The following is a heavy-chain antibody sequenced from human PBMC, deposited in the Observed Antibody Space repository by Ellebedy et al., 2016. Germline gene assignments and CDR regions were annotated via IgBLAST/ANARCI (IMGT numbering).Heavy chain of an antibody. CDR2: IYYSGST. CDR1: GGSISSGGYY. CDR3: SSLLVPAAMMEVDHIDY. D-gene: IGHD2-2*01. J-gene: IGHJ4*02. Sequence: SETLSLXXTVSGGSISSGGYYWSWIRQHPGKGLEWIGYIYYSGSTYYNPSLKSRVTISGDTSKNQFSLKLSSVTAADTAVYFCSSLLVPAAMMEVDHIDYWGQGTLVTVSS. V-gene: IGHV4-31*03.